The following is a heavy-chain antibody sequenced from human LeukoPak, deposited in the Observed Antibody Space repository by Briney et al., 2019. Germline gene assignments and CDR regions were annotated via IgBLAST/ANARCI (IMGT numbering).Heavy chain of an antibody. D-gene: IGHD6-13*01. CDR1: GFSLSTSGVS. V-gene: IGHV2-5*02. CDR2: IYWDDDK. Sequence: SGPTLVYPTQTLTLTCTFSGFSLSTSGVSVGWIRQPPGKALEWLALIYWDDDKRYSPSLKSRLTITKDTSKSQVVLTMTNMDPVDTATYYCAHRLGFIAAAAFDYWGQGALVTVSS. J-gene: IGHJ4*02. CDR3: AHRLGFIAAAAFDY.